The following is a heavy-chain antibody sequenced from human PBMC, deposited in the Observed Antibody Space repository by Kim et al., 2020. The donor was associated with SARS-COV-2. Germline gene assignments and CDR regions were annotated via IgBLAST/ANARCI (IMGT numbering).Heavy chain of an antibody. Sequence: SADRVKGRVTISRDNATNTLFLQMNSLRVEETAVYYCARTGVGSSPFDSWGQGTLVTVSS. CDR3: ARTGVGSSPFDS. V-gene: IGHV3-74*01. J-gene: IGHJ4*02. D-gene: IGHD1-26*01.